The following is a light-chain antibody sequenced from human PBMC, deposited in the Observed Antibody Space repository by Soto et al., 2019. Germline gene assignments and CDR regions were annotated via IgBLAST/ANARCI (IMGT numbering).Light chain of an antibody. CDR1: SSNIGAGYD. J-gene: IGLJ1*01. V-gene: IGLV1-40*01. CDR2: VNS. CDR3: QSYASSLTLRV. Sequence: QSVLTQPPSVSGAPGQRVTISCTGSSSNIGAGYDVHWYQQLPGTAPKLLIYVNSNRPSGVPDRFSGSKSGTSASLAITGLQADDEAHHHCQSYASSLTLRVFGTGTKLTVL.